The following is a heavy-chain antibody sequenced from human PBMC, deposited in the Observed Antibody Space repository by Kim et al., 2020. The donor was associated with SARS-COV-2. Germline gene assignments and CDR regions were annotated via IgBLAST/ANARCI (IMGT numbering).Heavy chain of an antibody. Sequence: SEKNYVDSGKGRFTISRDNAKNSLYLQMNSLRAEDTAGYYRASGAKEWGHWSQGTLVTVSS. CDR2: SEK. CDR3: ASGAKEWGH. D-gene: IGHD2-8*01. J-gene: IGHJ4*02. V-gene: IGHV3-7*01.